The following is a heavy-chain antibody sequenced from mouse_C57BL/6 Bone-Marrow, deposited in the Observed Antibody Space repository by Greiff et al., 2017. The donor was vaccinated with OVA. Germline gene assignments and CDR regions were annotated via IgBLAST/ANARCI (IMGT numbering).Heavy chain of an antibody. CDR1: GYTFTGYW. Sequence: VKLMESGAELMKPGASVKLSCKATGYTFTGYWIEWVKQRPGHGLEWIGEILAGSGSTNYNEKFKGKATFTADTSSNTAYMQLSSLTTEDSAIYYCAREVFTTVVATSRYFDVWGTGTTVTVSS. J-gene: IGHJ1*03. CDR3: AREVFTTVVATSRYFDV. V-gene: IGHV1-9*01. D-gene: IGHD1-1*01. CDR2: ILAGSGST.